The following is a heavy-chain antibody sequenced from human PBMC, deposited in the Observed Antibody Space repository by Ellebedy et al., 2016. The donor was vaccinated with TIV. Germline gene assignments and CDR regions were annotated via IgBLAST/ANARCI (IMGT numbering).Heavy chain of an antibody. V-gene: IGHV1-58*01. Sequence: SVKVSXXASGFTFTSSAVQWVRPARGQRLEWIGWIVVGSGNTNYAQKFQERVTITRDMSTSTAYMELSSLRSEDTAVYYCAATGGPDYYGSGSYGYFDYWGQGTLVTVSS. CDR2: IVVGSGNT. D-gene: IGHD3-10*01. CDR1: GFTFTSSA. CDR3: AATGGPDYYGSGSYGYFDY. J-gene: IGHJ4*02.